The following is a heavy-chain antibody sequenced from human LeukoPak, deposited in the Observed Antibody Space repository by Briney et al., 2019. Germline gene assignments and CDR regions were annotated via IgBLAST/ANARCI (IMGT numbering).Heavy chain of an antibody. D-gene: IGHD6-13*01. CDR2: IGPSGTAI. J-gene: IGHJ4*02. Sequence: GGSLRLSCAASGFTFSSYAMNWVRQAPGRGLEWVSYIGPSGTAIYYADSVKGRFTISRDNAKNSLYLQMNSLRAEDTAVYYCARDPIAAALNFFDYWGQGTLVTVSS. CDR1: GFTFSSYA. CDR3: ARDPIAAALNFFDY. V-gene: IGHV3-48*03.